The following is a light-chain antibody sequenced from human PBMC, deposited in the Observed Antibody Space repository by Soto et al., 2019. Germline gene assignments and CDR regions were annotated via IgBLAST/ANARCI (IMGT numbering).Light chain of an antibody. J-gene: IGKJ5*01. V-gene: IGKV1-27*01. CDR2: AES. CDR3: QQYNSAPLT. Sequence: DLQMTQSPSSLSASLGDSVTITCRASQGISNYLAWYQQKTGKVPDLLIYAESTLQSGVPYRLSGSGSGTDLTLTISRLQPEDVATYYCQQYNSAPLTCGGGTRLEIK. CDR1: QGISNY.